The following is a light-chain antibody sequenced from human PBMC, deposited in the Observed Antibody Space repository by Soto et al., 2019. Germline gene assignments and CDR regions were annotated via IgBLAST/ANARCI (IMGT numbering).Light chain of an antibody. CDR2: KAS. J-gene: IGKJ1*01. V-gene: IGKV1-5*03. CDR1: HSISSW. Sequence: DIQMTQSPSTLSASVGDSVTISCRASHSISSWLAWYQQKPGKAPKLLIYKASSLESGVPSRFSGSGSGTEFTLTSSSLQPDDFATYYCQQYNSYWTFGQGTKVDIK. CDR3: QQYNSYWT.